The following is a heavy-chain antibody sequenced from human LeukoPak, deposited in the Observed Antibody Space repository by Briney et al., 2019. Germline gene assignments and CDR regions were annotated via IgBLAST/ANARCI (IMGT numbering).Heavy chain of an antibody. CDR2: INHSGST. D-gene: IGHD1-26*01. J-gene: IGHJ5*02. CDR3: ARAYSPVWNGSHSLFDP. Sequence: SETLSLTCAVSGGSISSGGYYWNWIRQPPGKGLEWIGEINHSGSTSYNPSLKSRVTISEDTSKNQFSLKLNSVTAADTATYHCARAYSPVWNGSHSLFDPWGQGTLVTVSS. CDR1: GGSISSGGYY. V-gene: IGHV4-34*01.